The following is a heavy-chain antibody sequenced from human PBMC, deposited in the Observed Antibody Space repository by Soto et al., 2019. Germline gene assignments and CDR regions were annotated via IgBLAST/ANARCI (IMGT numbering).Heavy chain of an antibody. V-gene: IGHV1-18*01. CDR1: GYTFNTYG. D-gene: IGHD3-16*01. Sequence: QVQLVQSGTEVKKPGASVKVSCKASGYTFNTYGISWVRQAPGQGLEWTGWISGYNGNINYAQKFQGRVTMTTDTYKSTAYMEMRSLRSDDTAMYYCARWGTAARTYAYFDPWGQVTLVSVSS. J-gene: IGHJ5*02. CDR3: ARWGTAARTYAYFDP. CDR2: ISGYNGNI.